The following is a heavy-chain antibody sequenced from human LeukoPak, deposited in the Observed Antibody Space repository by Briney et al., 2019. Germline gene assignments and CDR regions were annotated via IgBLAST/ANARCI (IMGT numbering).Heavy chain of an antibody. D-gene: IGHD5-12*01. CDR1: GFTFSSYG. V-gene: IGHV3-30*03. CDR2: ISYDGSNK. Sequence: PGGSLRLSCAASGFTFSSYGMHWVRQAPGKGLEWVAVISYDGSNKYYADSVKGRFTISRDNSKNTLYLQMNSLRVEDTAVYYCARDGNSGYNSDYYYGMDAGGKGTTVTVFS. CDR3: ARDGNSGYNSDYYYGMDA. J-gene: IGHJ6*04.